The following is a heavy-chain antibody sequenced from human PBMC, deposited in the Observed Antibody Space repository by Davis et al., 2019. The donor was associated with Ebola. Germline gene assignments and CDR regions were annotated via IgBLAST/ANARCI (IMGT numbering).Heavy chain of an antibody. CDR2: ISGDGDNT. Sequence: GESLKISCAASGFTFDDYGMSWVRQAPGKGLVWVSRISGDGDNTDYADSVKGRFTISRDNAQNTLYLQMNSLGAEDTAVYFCARGLYSNGSPNYWGQGTLVTVSA. CDR1: GFTFDDYG. D-gene: IGHD6-19*01. J-gene: IGHJ4*02. CDR3: ARGLYSNGSPNY. V-gene: IGHV3-20*04.